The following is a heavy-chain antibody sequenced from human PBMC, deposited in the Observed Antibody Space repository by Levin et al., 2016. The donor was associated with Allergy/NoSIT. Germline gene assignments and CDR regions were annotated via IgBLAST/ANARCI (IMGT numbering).Heavy chain of an antibody. J-gene: IGHJ3*02. Sequence: SGPTLVKPTQTLTLTCTVSGFSLTTSGVGVGWIRQPPGKALEWLAFIYWNDDHRYSGSLRSRLTIYKDTSKNQVVLTMTNMDPVDTGTYYCAHSLGSVLLVDHAFDIWGQGTMVTVSS. V-gene: IGHV2-5*01. CDR1: GFSLTTSGVG. CDR2: IYWNDDH. CDR3: AHSLGSVLLVDHAFDI. D-gene: IGHD3-10*01.